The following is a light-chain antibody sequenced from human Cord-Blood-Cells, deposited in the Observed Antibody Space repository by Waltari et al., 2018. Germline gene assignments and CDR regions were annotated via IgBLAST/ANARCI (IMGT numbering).Light chain of an antibody. CDR1: SSDVGGYHY. V-gene: IGLV2-14*01. Sequence: QSALTQPASVSGSPGQSITISCTGTSSDVGGYHYVSWYQQHPGKAPKLMIYEVSNRPSGVSNRFSGSKSGNTASLTISGLQAEDEADYYCSSYTSSSTSLYVFGTGTKVTVL. CDR2: EVS. J-gene: IGLJ1*01. CDR3: SSYTSSSTSLYV.